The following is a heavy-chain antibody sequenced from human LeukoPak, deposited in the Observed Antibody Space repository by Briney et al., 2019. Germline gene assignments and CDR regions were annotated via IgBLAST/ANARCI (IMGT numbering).Heavy chain of an antibody. CDR2: IYHSGST. V-gene: IGHV4-38-2*02. Sequence: SETLSLTCTVSGYSISSGYYWGWIRQPPGKGLEWIGSIYHSGSTYYNPSLKSRVTISVDTSKNQFSLKLSSVTAADTAVYYCARGELLTAVDYWGQGTLVTVSS. J-gene: IGHJ4*02. CDR3: ARGELLTAVDY. D-gene: IGHD1-26*01. CDR1: GYSISSGYY.